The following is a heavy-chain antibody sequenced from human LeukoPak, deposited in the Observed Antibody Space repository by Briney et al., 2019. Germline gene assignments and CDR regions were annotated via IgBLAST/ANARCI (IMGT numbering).Heavy chain of an antibody. J-gene: IGHJ6*02. CDR1: GFTFSSYS. CDR2: ISINSGTI. D-gene: IGHD3-10*01. Sequence: PGGSLRLSCAASGFTFSSYSMNWVRQAPGKGLEWVSYISINSGTIYYADSVKGRFTISRDNAKNSLYLQMNSLRAEDTAVYYCARPNTMVRGVHYGMDVWGQGTTVTVSS. V-gene: IGHV3-48*04. CDR3: ARPNTMVRGVHYGMDV.